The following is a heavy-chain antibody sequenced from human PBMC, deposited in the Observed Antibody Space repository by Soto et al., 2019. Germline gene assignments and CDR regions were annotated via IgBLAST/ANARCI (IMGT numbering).Heavy chain of an antibody. CDR3: ARDLALLWFGAPDAFDI. D-gene: IGHD3-10*01. Sequence: QVPLVQSGAEVKKPGASVKVSCKASGYTFTGYYMHWVRQAPGQGLEWMGWINPNSGGTNYAQKFQGRVTMTRDTSISTAYMELSRLRSDDTAVYYCARDLALLWFGAPDAFDIWGQGTMVTVSS. CDR2: INPNSGGT. CDR1: GYTFTGYY. J-gene: IGHJ3*02. V-gene: IGHV1-2*02.